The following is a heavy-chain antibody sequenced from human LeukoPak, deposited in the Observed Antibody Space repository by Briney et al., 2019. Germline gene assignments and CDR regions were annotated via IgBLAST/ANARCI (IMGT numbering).Heavy chain of an antibody. Sequence: GGSLRLSCAASGFTFSSCVMSWVRQAPGKGLEWVSAISGSGGSTYYVDSVKGRFTISRDNSKNTLYLQMNSLRAEDTAVYYCARVGVDTAGFDYWGQGTLVTVSS. CDR1: GFTFSSCV. D-gene: IGHD5-18*01. V-gene: IGHV3-23*01. CDR2: ISGSGGST. CDR3: ARVGVDTAGFDY. J-gene: IGHJ4*02.